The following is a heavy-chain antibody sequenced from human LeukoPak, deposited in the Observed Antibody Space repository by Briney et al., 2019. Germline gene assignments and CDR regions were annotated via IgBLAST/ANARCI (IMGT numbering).Heavy chain of an antibody. CDR1: GYTFTGYY. CDR2: INPNSGGT. V-gene: IGHV1-2*06. J-gene: IGHJ4*02. D-gene: IGHD5-18*01. Sequence: GASVKVSCNASGYTFTGYYMHWVRQAPGQGLEWMGRINPNSGGTNYAQKFQGRVTMTRDTSISTAYMELSRLRSDDTAVYYCARGPMWIQLWLRAFDYWGQGTLVTVSS. CDR3: ARGPMWIQLWLRAFDY.